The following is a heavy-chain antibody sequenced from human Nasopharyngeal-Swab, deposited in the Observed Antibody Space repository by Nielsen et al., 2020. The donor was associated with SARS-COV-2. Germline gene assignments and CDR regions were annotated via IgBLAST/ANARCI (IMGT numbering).Heavy chain of an antibody. D-gene: IGHD3-22*01. V-gene: IGHV4-31*02. J-gene: IGHJ3*02. Sequence: SCTVSGGSISSGGYYWSWIRQHPGKGLEWIGYIYYSGSTYYNPPLKSRVTISVDTSKNQFSLKLSSVTAADTAVYYCARARITMIVVVDAFDIWGQGTMVTVSS. CDR1: GGSISSGGYY. CDR2: IYYSGST. CDR3: ARARITMIVVVDAFDI.